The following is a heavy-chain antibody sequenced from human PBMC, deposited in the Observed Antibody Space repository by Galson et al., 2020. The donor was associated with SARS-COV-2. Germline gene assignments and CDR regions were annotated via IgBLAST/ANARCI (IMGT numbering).Heavy chain of an antibody. CDR3: HSYSSDSAFDI. D-gene: IGHD5-18*01. V-gene: IGHV3-33*01. Sequence: GESLKISCAASGFTFSSYGMHRVRQAPGKGLKWVAIIWYDGINKYYADSVKGRFTISRDNSKNTLYLQMNSLRAEDTAVYYCHSYSSDSAFDIWGQGTMVTVSS. CDR2: IWYDGINK. CDR1: GFTFSSYG. J-gene: IGHJ3*02.